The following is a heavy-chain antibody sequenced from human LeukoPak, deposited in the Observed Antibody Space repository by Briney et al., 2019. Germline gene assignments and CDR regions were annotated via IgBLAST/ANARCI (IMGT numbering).Heavy chain of an antibody. CDR2: IGTAGDT. CDR1: GFTFSSYD. J-gene: IGHJ3*02. Sequence: GGSLRLSCAASGFTFSSYDMHWVRQATGKGLEWVSAIGTAGDTYYPGSVKGRFTISRENAKNPLYLQMNSLRAGDTAVYYCARARPASAFDIWGQGTMVTVSS. V-gene: IGHV3-13*01. CDR3: ARARPASAFDI.